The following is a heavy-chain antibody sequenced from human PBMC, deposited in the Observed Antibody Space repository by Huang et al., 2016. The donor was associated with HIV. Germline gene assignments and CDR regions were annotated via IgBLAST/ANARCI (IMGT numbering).Heavy chain of an antibody. Sequence: QVQLVQSGAEVTMPGASVKVSCKASGYTFTSYGISWVRKAPGQGLEWMGWLGGKNGSTNYAPNIQGRVTMTTDTSTSTAYMGLRSLRSDDTAVYYCARATAYSSGWYSLVDYWGQGTLVTVSS. CDR2: LGGKNGST. CDR3: ARATAYSSGWYSLVDY. J-gene: IGHJ4*02. CDR1: GYTFTSYG. V-gene: IGHV1-18*04. D-gene: IGHD6-19*01.